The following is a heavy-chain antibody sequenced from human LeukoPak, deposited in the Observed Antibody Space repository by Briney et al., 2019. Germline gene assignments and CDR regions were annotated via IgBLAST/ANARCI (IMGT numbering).Heavy chain of an antibody. Sequence: GGSLRLSCAASGFTFSSYAMSWVRQAPGKGLEWVSAISGSGGSTYYADSVKGRFTISRDNSKNTLYLQMNSLRAEDTAVYYCARVGYYYDSSGIVVDYWGQGTLVTVSS. J-gene: IGHJ4*02. V-gene: IGHV3-23*01. CDR1: GFTFSSYA. CDR3: ARVGYYYDSSGIVVDY. CDR2: ISGSGGST. D-gene: IGHD3-22*01.